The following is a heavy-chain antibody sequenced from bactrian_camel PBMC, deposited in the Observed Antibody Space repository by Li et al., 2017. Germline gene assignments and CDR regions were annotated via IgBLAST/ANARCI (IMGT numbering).Heavy chain of an antibody. J-gene: IGHJ4*01. V-gene: IGHV3S63*01. CDR1: GLTFAAYT. D-gene: IGHD1*01. Sequence: QVQLVESGGGSVQAGGSLRLSCTASGLTFAAYTGAWFRQGPGKEREGVAIRDSDGTIIYANSVKGRFAISKDNAKNTLYLQMNSLKPDDTAVYYCAATGQMLSVAGCRTQGTQVTVS. CDR2: IRDSDGTI.